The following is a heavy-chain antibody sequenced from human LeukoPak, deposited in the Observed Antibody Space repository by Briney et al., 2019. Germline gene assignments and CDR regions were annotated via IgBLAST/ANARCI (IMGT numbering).Heavy chain of an antibody. CDR3: ARDMKAYDSSYGMDV. Sequence: GGSLRLSCAAFGFTLSFYSMNWVRQAPGKGLEWVSFISSRSSYIYYADSLKGRFTISRDNAKNSLYLQMNSLRAEDTAVYYCARDMKAYDSSYGMDVWGQGTTVTVSS. CDR2: ISSRSSYI. D-gene: IGHD3-22*01. J-gene: IGHJ6*02. V-gene: IGHV3-21*01. CDR1: GFTLSFYS.